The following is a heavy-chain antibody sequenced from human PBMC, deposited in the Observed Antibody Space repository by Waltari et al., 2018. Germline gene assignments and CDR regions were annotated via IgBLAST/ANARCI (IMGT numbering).Heavy chain of an antibody. Sequence: QVQLQESGPGLVKPSQTLSLTCTVSGGSISSGSYSWSWIRQPAGKGLEWIGRIYTSGSTNYNPSLKSRVTISVDTSKNQFSLKLSSVTAADTAVYYCARASYSTSCCLYYYYYMDVWGKGTTVTVSS. CDR2: IYTSGST. J-gene: IGHJ6*03. CDR3: ARASYSTSCCLYYYYYMDV. CDR1: GGSISSGSYS. V-gene: IGHV4-61*02. D-gene: IGHD2-2*01.